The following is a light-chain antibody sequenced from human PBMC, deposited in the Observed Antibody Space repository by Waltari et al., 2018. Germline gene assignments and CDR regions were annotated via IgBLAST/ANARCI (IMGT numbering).Light chain of an antibody. CDR1: QSVRRA. Sequence: EIVFTQSPGTLSLSPGERATRSCRASQSVRRALAWYQQNPGQAPRLLIYGASNRATGIPDRFSGCGSGTDFSLIISRLEPEDFALYYCQHYVSLPVTFGQGTKVEIK. J-gene: IGKJ1*01. CDR2: GAS. CDR3: QHYVSLPVT. V-gene: IGKV3-20*01.